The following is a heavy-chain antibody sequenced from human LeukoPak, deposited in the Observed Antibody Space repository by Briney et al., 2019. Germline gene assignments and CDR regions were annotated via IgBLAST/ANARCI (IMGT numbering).Heavy chain of an antibody. CDR3: ARGSMITFGGVIVPFDY. J-gene: IGHJ4*02. D-gene: IGHD3-16*02. V-gene: IGHV4-59*01. CDR1: GGSISSYY. CDR2: IYYSGST. Sequence: KPSETLSLTCTVSGGSISSYYWSWILQPPGKGLEWIGYIYYSGSTNYNPSLKSRVTISVDTSKNQFSLKLSSVTAADTAVYYCARGSMITFGGVIVPFDYWGQGTLVTVSS.